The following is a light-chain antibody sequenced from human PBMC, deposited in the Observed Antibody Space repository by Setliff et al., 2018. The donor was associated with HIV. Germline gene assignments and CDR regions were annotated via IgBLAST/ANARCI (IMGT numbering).Light chain of an antibody. CDR3: SAWRSSGPLVV. CDR1: NSDIGGYNY. V-gene: IGLV2-14*01. Sequence: QSALAQPASVSGSPGQSITTSCTGTNSDIGGYNYVSWYQQHPGKGPKLIIFQVSNRPSGISDRFSGAKSGNTASLTISGLQAEDEAEYHCSAWRSSGPLVVFGTGTKVT. CDR2: QVS. J-gene: IGLJ1*01.